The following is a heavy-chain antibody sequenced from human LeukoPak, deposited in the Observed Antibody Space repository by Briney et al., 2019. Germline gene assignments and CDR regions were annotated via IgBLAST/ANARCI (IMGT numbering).Heavy chain of an antibody. D-gene: IGHD6-13*01. V-gene: IGHV3-9*01. CDR1: GLTFDDYA. CDR3: AKDIGQQREAFDI. Sequence: PGGSLRLSCEASGLTFDDYAMQWVRQAPGKGLEWVSGINWNSGRIGYADCVKGRFTISRDNAKNSLYLQMNSLRPEDTALYYCAKDIGQQREAFDIWGQGTMVTVSS. CDR2: INWNSGRI. J-gene: IGHJ3*02.